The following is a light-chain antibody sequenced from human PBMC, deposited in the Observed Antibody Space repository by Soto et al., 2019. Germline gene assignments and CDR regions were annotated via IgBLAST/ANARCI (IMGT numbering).Light chain of an antibody. CDR2: GAS. V-gene: IGKV3-15*01. Sequence: EIAMTQSPATLSVSPGERATLSCRASQYIGSNLAWYQQKPGQAPRLLIYGASTRATGIPARFSGSGSGTEFTLTISSLQSEDFAVYYCEQYNNWPITFGQGTRLEIK. CDR3: EQYNNWPIT. CDR1: QYIGSN. J-gene: IGKJ5*01.